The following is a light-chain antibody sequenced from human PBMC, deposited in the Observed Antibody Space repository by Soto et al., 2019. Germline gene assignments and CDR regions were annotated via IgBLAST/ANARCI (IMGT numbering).Light chain of an antibody. Sequence: EIVMTQSPATLSVSPGEGATLSCRASQGIGDTLAWYQQKPGQAPRLVIYDTYTRATGIPARFSGSGSGTEFTLTISSLQSEDFAVYYCQQYNNWFSITFGQGTRLEIK. CDR2: DTY. CDR3: QQYNNWFSIT. V-gene: IGKV3-15*01. CDR1: QGIGDT. J-gene: IGKJ5*01.